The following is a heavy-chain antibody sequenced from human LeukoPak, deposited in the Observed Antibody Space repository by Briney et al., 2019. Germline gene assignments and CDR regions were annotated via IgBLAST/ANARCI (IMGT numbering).Heavy chain of an antibody. D-gene: IGHD5-24*01. J-gene: IGHJ4*02. Sequence: ASVKVSCKASGYTFTDYYMHWVRQAPGQGLKWMGWLNPNSGDTNSAQKFQGRVSMTRDTSISTDYMDLSDLRSDDTAVYYCPRGRNIEMTTMSGGSDYWGQGTLVTVSS. V-gene: IGHV1-2*02. CDR1: GYTFTDYY. CDR2: LNPNSGDT. CDR3: PRGRNIEMTTMSGGSDY.